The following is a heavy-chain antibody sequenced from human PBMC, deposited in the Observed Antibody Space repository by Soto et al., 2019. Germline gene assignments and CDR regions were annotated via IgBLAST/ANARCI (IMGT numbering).Heavy chain of an antibody. J-gene: IGHJ4*02. Sequence: EVQLVESGGDLVQRGGSLRLSCAACGFPFSSYWMHWVRHTPGKGLDWVARISGDGVTTYYADSVTGRFTVSRDNSKDTLSLQLSGLRAEDTAVYYCAREYYGLLTGYYTDYWGQGTLVSVSS. D-gene: IGHD3-9*01. CDR1: GFPFSSYW. V-gene: IGHV3-74*01. CDR3: AREYYGLLTGYYTDY. CDR2: ISGDGVTT.